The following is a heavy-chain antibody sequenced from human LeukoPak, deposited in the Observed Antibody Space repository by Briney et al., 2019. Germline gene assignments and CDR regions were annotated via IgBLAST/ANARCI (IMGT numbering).Heavy chain of an antibody. V-gene: IGHV3-66*04. CDR1: GFTVSTNY. CDR3: ARLRPSSEFDY. J-gene: IGHJ4*02. Sequence: GGSLRLSCAASGFTVSTNYMSWVRQAPGKGLEWVSVIYSGGSTYYADSVKGRFRISRDNSKNTLYLQMNSLRAEDTAVYYCARLRPSSEFDYWGQGTLVTVSS. CDR2: IYSGGST. D-gene: IGHD6-25*01.